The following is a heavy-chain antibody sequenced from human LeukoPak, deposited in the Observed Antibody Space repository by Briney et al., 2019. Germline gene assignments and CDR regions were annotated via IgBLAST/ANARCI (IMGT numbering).Heavy chain of an antibody. CDR2: IYIRGST. CDR1: GGSISSYY. D-gene: IGHD1-1*01. V-gene: IGHV4-4*07. J-gene: IGHJ5*02. Sequence: PSETLSLTCTVSGGSISSYYWNWIRQPAGKGLEWIGRIYIRGSTNYNPSLESRVTISIDTSKNQFYLKLTSVAAADTAVYYCARDRQLLEPSFDPWGQGTLVTVSS. CDR3: ARDRQLLEPSFDP.